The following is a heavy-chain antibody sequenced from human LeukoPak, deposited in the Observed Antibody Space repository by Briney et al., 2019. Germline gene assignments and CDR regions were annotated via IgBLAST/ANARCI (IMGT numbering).Heavy chain of an antibody. J-gene: IGHJ4*02. CDR1: GFAFSSYW. V-gene: IGHV3-7*01. CDR2: IKQDGGEK. D-gene: IGHD1-26*01. Sequence: GGSLRLSCVASGFAFSSYWMSWVRQAPGKGLEWVANIKQDGGEKYYVDSVKGRSTISRDNAKNSLFLQMNSLRVEDTAVYYCARLSGSYYTYWGQGTLVTVSS. CDR3: ARLSGSYYTY.